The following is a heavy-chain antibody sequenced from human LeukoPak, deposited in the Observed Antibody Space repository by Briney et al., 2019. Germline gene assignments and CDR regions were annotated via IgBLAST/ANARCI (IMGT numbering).Heavy chain of an antibody. CDR2: IYPGDSDT. D-gene: IGHD3-22*01. CDR3: ARPPEVVMSAGIAFDI. J-gene: IGHJ3*02. CDR1: GYSFTSYW. Sequence: GESLKISCKGSGYSFTSYWIGWVRQMPGKGLEWMGIIYPGDSDTRYSPSFQGQVTISADKSISTAYLQWSSLKASDTAMYYCARPPEVVMSAGIAFDIWGQGTMVTVSS. V-gene: IGHV5-51*01.